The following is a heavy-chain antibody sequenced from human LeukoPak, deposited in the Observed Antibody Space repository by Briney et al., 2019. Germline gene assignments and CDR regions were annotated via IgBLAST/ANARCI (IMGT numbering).Heavy chain of an antibody. V-gene: IGHV4-61*01. Sequence: KPSGTLSLTCAVSGGSISTDNWWHWIRQPPGKGLEWIGYIHYSESTSCNPSLKSRVTISIDTSKNQFSLKLSSVTAADTAVYYCARGYDSSGSFDYWGQGTLVTVSS. CDR2: IHYSEST. CDR1: GGSISTDNW. J-gene: IGHJ4*02. D-gene: IGHD3-22*01. CDR3: ARGYDSSGSFDY.